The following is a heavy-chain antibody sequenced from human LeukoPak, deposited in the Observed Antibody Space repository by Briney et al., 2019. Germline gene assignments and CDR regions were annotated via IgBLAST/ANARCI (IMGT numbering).Heavy chain of an antibody. J-gene: IGHJ4*02. CDR3: ARTQYDSSGYYKLDY. CDR2: IYPGDSDT. CDR1: GYSFTSYW. Sequence: GASLQISCKGSGYSFTSYWIGWVRQMPGKGLEWMGIIYPGDSDTRYSPSFQGQVTISADKSISTAYLQWSSLKASDTAMYYCARTQYDSSGYYKLDYWGQGTLVTVSS. D-gene: IGHD3-22*01. V-gene: IGHV5-51*01.